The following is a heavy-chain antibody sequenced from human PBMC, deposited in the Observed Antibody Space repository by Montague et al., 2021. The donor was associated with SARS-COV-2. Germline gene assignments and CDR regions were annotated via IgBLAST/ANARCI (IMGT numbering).Heavy chain of an antibody. CDR2: INIVGDT. CDR3: LREPRYRGNDFYGMDV. CDR1: GFTFSSYD. D-gene: IGHD5-12*01. V-gene: IGHV3-13*01. Sequence: SLRLSCSASGFTFSSYDMPWVRQVTGEGLEWVSAINIVGDTYYSXSVKGRFTISRENAKNSLYLQMNSLRAADTAVYYCLREPRYRGNDFYGMDVWGQGTTVTVSS. J-gene: IGHJ6*02.